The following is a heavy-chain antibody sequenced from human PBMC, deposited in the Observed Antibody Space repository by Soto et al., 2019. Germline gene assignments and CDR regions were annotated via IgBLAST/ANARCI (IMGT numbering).Heavy chain of an antibody. J-gene: IGHJ3*02. CDR3: AKMYYDILTGYNDAFAI. V-gene: IGHV3-30*18. CDR2: ISYDGSNK. Sequence: PGGSLRLSCAASGFTFSSYGMHWVRQAPGKGLEWVAVISYDGSNKYYADSVKGRFTISRDNSKNTLYLQMNSLRAEDTAVYYCAKMYYDILTGYNDAFAIWGQGTMVTVSS. D-gene: IGHD3-9*01. CDR1: GFTFSSYG.